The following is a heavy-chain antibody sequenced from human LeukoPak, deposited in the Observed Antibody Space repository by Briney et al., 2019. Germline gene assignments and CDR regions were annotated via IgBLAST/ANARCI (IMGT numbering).Heavy chain of an antibody. Sequence: ASVKVSCKASGYTFTSYDINWVRQATGQGLEWMGWMNPNSGNTGCAQKFQGRVTMTRNTSISTAYMELSSLRSEDTAVYYCARTHYDSSGYYNFDYWGQGTLVTVSS. CDR2: MNPNSGNT. V-gene: IGHV1-8*01. D-gene: IGHD3-22*01. CDR3: ARTHYDSSGYYNFDY. CDR1: GYTFTSYD. J-gene: IGHJ4*02.